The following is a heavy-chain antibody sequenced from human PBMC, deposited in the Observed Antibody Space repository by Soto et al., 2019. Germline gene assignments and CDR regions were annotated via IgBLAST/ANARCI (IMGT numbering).Heavy chain of an antibody. CDR1: GFTFSSYD. CDR3: ARAPPFLTGQSYGMDV. D-gene: IGHD3-9*01. V-gene: IGHV3-13*04. J-gene: IGHJ6*02. Sequence: PGGSLRLSCAASGFTFSSYDMHWVRQATGKGLEWVSAIGTAGDTYYPGSVKGRFTISRENAKNSLYLQMNSLRAGDTAVYYCARAPPFLTGQSYGMDVWGQGTTVTVSS. CDR2: IGTAGDT.